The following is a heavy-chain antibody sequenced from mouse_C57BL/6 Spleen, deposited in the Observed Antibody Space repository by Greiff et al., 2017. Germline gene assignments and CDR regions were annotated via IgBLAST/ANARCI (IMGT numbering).Heavy chain of an antibody. CDR3: ARNDYDWYFGV. CDR2: INPGSGGT. J-gene: IGHJ1*03. V-gene: IGHV1-54*01. D-gene: IGHD2-4*01. CDR1: GYAFTNYL. Sequence: VQLQQSGAELVRPGTSVKVSCKASGYAFTNYLIEWVKQRPGQGLEWIGVINPGSGGTNYNEKFKGKATLTADKSSSTAYMQLSSLTSEDSAVYFCARNDYDWYFGVWGTGPTVTVSS.